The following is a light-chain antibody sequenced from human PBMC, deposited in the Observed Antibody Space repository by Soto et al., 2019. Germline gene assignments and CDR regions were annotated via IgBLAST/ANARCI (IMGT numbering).Light chain of an antibody. V-gene: IGKV1-5*01. CDR1: QSISSW. Sequence: DIQMTQSPSTLSASLGDRFTITCRASQSISSWLAWYQQKPGKAPKLLIYDASSLESGVPSRFSGSGSGTEFTLTISSLQPDDFATYYCQQYNSLWTFGQGTKVDIK. CDR2: DAS. J-gene: IGKJ1*01. CDR3: QQYNSLWT.